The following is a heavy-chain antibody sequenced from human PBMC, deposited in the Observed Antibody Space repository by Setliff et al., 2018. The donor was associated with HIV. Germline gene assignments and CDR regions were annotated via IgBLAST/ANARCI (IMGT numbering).Heavy chain of an antibody. CDR1: GVSIPTNY. CDR2: IYTTGGT. D-gene: IGHD6-13*01. V-gene: IGHV4-4*07. J-gene: IGHJ4*02. CDR3: ARSNPGITAGLLAY. Sequence: ETLSLTCNISGVSIPTNYWNWIRQPAGKGLEWIGRIYTTGGTNYNPTLKSRVTMSIDTSENQISLKLNSVTAADTATYYCARSNPGITAGLLAYWGPGTLVTVSS.